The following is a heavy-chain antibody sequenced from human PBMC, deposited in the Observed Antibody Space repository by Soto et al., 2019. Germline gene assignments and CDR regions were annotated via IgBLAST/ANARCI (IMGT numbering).Heavy chain of an antibody. Sequence: EVQLVESGGGLVQPGRSLRLSCAASGFTFDDYAMHWVRQAPGKGLEWVSGISWNSGSIGYADSVKGRFTISRDNAKNSLYQQMNSLRAEDTALYYCAKEGVELETHYYYDYMDVWGKGTTVAVSS. CDR1: GFTFDDYA. V-gene: IGHV3-9*01. D-gene: IGHD1-1*01. CDR2: ISWNSGSI. CDR3: AKEGVELETHYYYDYMDV. J-gene: IGHJ6*03.